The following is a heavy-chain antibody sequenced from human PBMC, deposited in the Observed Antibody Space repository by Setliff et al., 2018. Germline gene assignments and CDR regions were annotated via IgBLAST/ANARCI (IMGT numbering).Heavy chain of an antibody. D-gene: IGHD6-13*01. CDR1: GHSISSGYI. Sequence: SETLSLTCTVSGHSISSGYIWGWIRQPPGKGLEWVGNIGHTGSINYNPSLKSRLTISRDTSKNQVSLKLNSMTDADTAVYYCARIIPAAPHKINWFDPWGQGTLVTVSS. V-gene: IGHV4-38-2*02. J-gene: IGHJ5*02. CDR2: IGHTGSI. CDR3: ARIIPAAPHKINWFDP.